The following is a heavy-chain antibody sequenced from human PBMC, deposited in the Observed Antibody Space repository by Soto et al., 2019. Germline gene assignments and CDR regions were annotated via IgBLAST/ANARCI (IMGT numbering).Heavy chain of an antibody. CDR2: ISDPGTST. Sequence: PGGSLKLACAACGFTVCNYAMNWVRQAPGKGLEWISSISDPGTSTYYANSVKGRFSMSRDNSKNTLFLQMNRLRADDTAVYFCAKSLVTPSDAFDLWGRGTLVTVSS. CDR1: GFTVCNYA. D-gene: IGHD2-21*02. V-gene: IGHV3-23*01. CDR3: AKSLVTPSDAFDL. J-gene: IGHJ3*01.